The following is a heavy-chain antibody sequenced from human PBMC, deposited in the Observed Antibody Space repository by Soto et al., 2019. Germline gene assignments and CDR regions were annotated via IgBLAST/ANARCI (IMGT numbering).Heavy chain of an antibody. D-gene: IGHD6-13*01. CDR2: IYPGDSHT. V-gene: IGHV5-51*01. CDR3: ATEPYSSSYYYGMDV. J-gene: IGHJ6*02. Sequence: GESLKISCKGSGYSFTSYWIGWVRQMPGKGLEWMGIIYPGDSHTRYSPSFQGQVTISADKSISTAYLQWSSLKASDTAMYYCATEPYSSSYYYGMDVWGQGTTVTVSS. CDR1: GYSFTSYW.